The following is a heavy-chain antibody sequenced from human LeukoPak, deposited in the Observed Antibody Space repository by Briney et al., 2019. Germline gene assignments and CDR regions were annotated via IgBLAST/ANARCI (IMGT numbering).Heavy chain of an antibody. D-gene: IGHD6-13*01. Sequence: GGSLRISYAAGGCTFSCYSMNWGRLAPAQGLSLVSSISSSSSYIYYADSVKGRFTISRDNAKNSLYLQMNSLRAEDTAVYYCARDRVQQQLVAAFDIWGQGTMVTVSS. J-gene: IGHJ3*02. CDR1: GCTFSCYS. CDR2: ISSSSSYI. CDR3: ARDRVQQQLVAAFDI. V-gene: IGHV3-21*01.